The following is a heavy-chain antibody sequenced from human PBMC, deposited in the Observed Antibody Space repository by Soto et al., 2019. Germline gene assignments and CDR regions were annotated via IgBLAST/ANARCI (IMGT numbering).Heavy chain of an antibody. Sequence: GASLKISGKGSGYSVSSYWIGWVRQMPGKGLEWMGIIYPGDSDTRYSPSFQGQVTISADKSISTAYLQWSSLKASGTAMYYCARRPKTYYDFWSGSNDAFDIWGQGTMVTVSS. CDR2: IYPGDSDT. CDR3: ARRPKTYYDFWSGSNDAFDI. V-gene: IGHV5-51*01. J-gene: IGHJ3*02. CDR1: GYSVSSYW. D-gene: IGHD3-3*01.